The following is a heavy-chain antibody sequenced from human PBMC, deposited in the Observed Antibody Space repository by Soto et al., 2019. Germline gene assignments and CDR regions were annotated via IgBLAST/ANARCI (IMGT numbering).Heavy chain of an antibody. D-gene: IGHD6-13*01. Sequence: QVQLVESGGGVVQPGRSLRLSCAASGFTFSSYGMHWVRQAPGKGLEWVAVISYDGSNKYYADSVKGRFTISRDNSKNTLYLKMNSLRAEDTAVYYCAKEAAAGTMDYWGQGTLVTVSS. V-gene: IGHV3-30*18. J-gene: IGHJ4*02. CDR2: ISYDGSNK. CDR1: GFTFSSYG. CDR3: AKEAAAGTMDY.